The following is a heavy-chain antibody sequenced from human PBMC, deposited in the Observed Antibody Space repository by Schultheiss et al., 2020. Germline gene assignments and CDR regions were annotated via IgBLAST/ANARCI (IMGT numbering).Heavy chain of an antibody. CDR1: GFTFSSYE. CDR3: ARKRRIAVADPSGYYYYMDV. Sequence: GESLKISCAASGFTFSSYEMNWVRQAPGEGLEWVSYISSSGSTIYYADSVKGRFTISRDNAKNSLYLQMNSLRAEDTAVYYCARKRRIAVADPSGYYYYMDVWGKGTTVTVSS. D-gene: IGHD6-19*01. J-gene: IGHJ6*03. CDR2: ISSSGSTI. V-gene: IGHV3-48*03.